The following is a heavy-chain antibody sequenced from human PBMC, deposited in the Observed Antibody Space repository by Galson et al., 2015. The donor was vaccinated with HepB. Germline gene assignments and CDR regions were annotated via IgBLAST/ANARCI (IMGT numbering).Heavy chain of an antibody. CDR3: AREGHQLGYCLDY. J-gene: IGHJ4*02. CDR1: GFTFSSYG. Sequence: SLRLSCAASGFTFSSYGMHWARQAPGKGLEWVAVIWYDGSNKYYADSVKGRFTISRDNSKNTLYLQMNSLRAEDTAVYYCAREGHQLGYCLDYWGQGTLVTVSS. V-gene: IGHV3-33*01. CDR2: IWYDGSNK. D-gene: IGHD2-2*01.